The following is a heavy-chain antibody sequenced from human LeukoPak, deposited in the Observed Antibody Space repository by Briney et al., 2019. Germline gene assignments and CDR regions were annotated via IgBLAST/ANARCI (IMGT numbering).Heavy chain of an antibody. D-gene: IGHD4-17*01. J-gene: IGHJ4*02. CDR3: ARDAVKPFDY. CDR2: ISYDGSNK. Sequence: GRSLRLSCAASGFTFSNYAMHWVRQAPGKGLEWVAVISYDGSNKYYADSVKGRFTISRDNSKNTLYLQMNSLRAEDTAVYYCARDAVKPFDYWGQGTLVTVSS. CDR1: GFTFSNYA. V-gene: IGHV3-30*01.